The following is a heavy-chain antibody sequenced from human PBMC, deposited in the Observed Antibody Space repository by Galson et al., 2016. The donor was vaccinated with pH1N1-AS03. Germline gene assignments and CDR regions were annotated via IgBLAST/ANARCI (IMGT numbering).Heavy chain of an antibody. CDR1: GFMFSTNA. J-gene: IGHJ6*02. CDR3: AKGGKGYCSSATCFSLSYYYYYYGMDV. V-gene: IGHV3-23*01. Sequence: SLRLSCAVSGFMFSTNAMTWVRQAPGKGLEWVSGISASGGDTYYADSVKGRLPVSRDNSKHTLYLQMNSLRADDTAVYYCAKGGKGYCSSATCFSLSYYYYYYGMDVWGQGTTVTVSS. D-gene: IGHD2-2*01. CDR2: ISASGGDT.